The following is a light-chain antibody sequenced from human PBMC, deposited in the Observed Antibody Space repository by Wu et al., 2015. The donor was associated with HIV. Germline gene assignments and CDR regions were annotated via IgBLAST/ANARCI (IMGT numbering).Light chain of an antibody. CDR1: QSITNNY. CDR2: ETS. CDR3: QQYDSSPLT. V-gene: IGKV3-20*01. J-gene: IGKJ4*01. Sequence: EIVLKQSPGTLSLSVGDRVALSCRASQSITNNYLAWYQQRPGQAPRLLIYETSNRATGIPDRFSGSGSGTDFTLTINRLEPEDLALYYCQQYDSSPLTFGGGTKVEIQ.